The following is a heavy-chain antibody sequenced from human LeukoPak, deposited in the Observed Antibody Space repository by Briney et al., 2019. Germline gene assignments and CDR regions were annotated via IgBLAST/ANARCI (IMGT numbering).Heavy chain of an antibody. V-gene: IGHV3-30*04. CDR3: AREGIAAAGGDY. CDR2: ISYDGSNK. CDR1: GFTFSSYA. D-gene: IGHD6-13*01. J-gene: IGHJ4*02. Sequence: GGSLRLSCAASGFTFSSYAMHWVRQAPGKGLEWVAVISYDGSNKYYADSVKGRFTISRDNSKNTLYLQMNSLRAEDTAVYYCAREGIAAAGGDYWGQGTLVTVSS.